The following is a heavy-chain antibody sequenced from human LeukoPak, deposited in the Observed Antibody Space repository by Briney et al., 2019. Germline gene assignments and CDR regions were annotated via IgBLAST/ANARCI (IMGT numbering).Heavy chain of an antibody. V-gene: IGHV3-66*01. CDR3: ATAPRATYYYGSGSYLVY. CDR2: IYSGGST. CDR1: GFTVSSNY. J-gene: IGHJ4*02. Sequence: GGSLRLSCAASGFTVSSNYMSWVRQAPGKGLEWVSVIYSGGSTYYADSVKGRFTISRDNSKNTLYLQMNSLRAEDTAVYYCATAPRATYYYGSGSYLVYWGQGTLVTVSS. D-gene: IGHD3-10*01.